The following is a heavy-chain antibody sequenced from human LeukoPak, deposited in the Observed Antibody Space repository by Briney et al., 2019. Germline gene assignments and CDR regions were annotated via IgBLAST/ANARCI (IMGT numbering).Heavy chain of an antibody. CDR1: GGTFSSYA. CDR2: IIPISGTA. D-gene: IGHD1-7*01. V-gene: IGHV1-69*01. CDR3: ARDRTRNNWNYDWFDP. J-gene: IGHJ5*02. Sequence: SVKVSCKASGGTFSSYAISWVRQAPGQGLEWMGGIIPISGTANYAQKFQGRVTITADESTSTAYMELSSLRSEDTAVYYCARDRTRNNWNYDWFDPWGQGTLVTVSS.